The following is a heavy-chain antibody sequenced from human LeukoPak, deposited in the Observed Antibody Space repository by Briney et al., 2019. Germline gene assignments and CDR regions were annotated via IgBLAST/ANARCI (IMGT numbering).Heavy chain of an antibody. CDR2: FDPEDGET. D-gene: IGHD6-13*01. Sequence: ASVKVSCKVSGYTLTELSMHWVRQAPGKGLEWMGGFDPEDGETIYAQKFQGRVTMTEDTSTDTAYMELSSLRSEDTAVYYCARHSSSWYDNWFDPWGQGTLVTVSS. CDR3: ARHSSSWYDNWFDP. V-gene: IGHV1-24*01. J-gene: IGHJ5*02. CDR1: GYTLTELS.